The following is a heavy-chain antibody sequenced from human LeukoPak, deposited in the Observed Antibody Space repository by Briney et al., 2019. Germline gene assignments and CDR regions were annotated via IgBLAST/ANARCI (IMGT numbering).Heavy chain of an antibody. J-gene: IGHJ4*02. CDR2: IYRDGSS. Sequence: GGSLRLSCVASGLSVSSNYMSWVRQAPGKGLEWASGIYRDGSSYYAESVKGRFTISRDNSKNTLYIQMNSLRAEDTAVYYCARSFYDILIGYYQYFDYWGQGTLVTVSS. D-gene: IGHD3-9*01. V-gene: IGHV3-66*01. CDR1: GLSVSSNY. CDR3: ARSFYDILIGYYQYFDY.